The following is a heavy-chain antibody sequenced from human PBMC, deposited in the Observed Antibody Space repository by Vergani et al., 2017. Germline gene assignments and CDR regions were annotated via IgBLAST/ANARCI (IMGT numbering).Heavy chain of an antibody. CDR1: GGTFSSYA. V-gene: IGHV1-69*01. CDR3: ASRFGSGSYYNHWGFDD. D-gene: IGHD3-10*01. CDR2: IIPIFGTA. Sequence: QVQLVQSGAEVKKPGSSVKVSCKASGGTFSSYAISWVRQAPGQGLEWMGGIIPIFGTANYAQKFQGRVTITADESTSTAYMVLSSLRSEDTAVYYCASRFGSGSYYNHWGFDDWGQGTLVTVSA. J-gene: IGHJ4*02.